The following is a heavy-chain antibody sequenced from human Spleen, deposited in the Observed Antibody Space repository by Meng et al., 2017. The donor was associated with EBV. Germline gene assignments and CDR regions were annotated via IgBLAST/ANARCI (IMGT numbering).Heavy chain of an antibody. V-gene: IGHV4-39*01. Sequence: QQTVQGWVDPLWRLYLTSMAAGGFIRRGGAYWGWIRQPPGKGLEWIGIILHSGSTYSTPSLTSRVTVSVDTSKNQFSLKVSSVTATDTAVYYCTRRGLSNWYFDLWGRGTLVTVSS. J-gene: IGHJ2*01. CDR2: ILHSGST. D-gene: IGHD2-21*01. CDR1: GGFIRRGGAY. CDR3: TRRGLSNWYFDL.